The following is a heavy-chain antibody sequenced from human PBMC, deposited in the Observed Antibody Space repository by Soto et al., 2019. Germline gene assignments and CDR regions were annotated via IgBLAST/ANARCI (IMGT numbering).Heavy chain of an antibody. Sequence: ASVKVSCKASGYTFTSHGIHWVRQAPGQRLEWMGWINAANGDTKYSPKFQGRVTITRDTSASTAYMELSSLRSEDTAVYYCVRRHVSATGIDCFDPWGQRTLVTVSS. CDR2: INAANGDT. V-gene: IGHV1-3*01. CDR3: VRRHVSATGIDCFDP. CDR1: GYTFTSHG. J-gene: IGHJ5*02. D-gene: IGHD6-13*01.